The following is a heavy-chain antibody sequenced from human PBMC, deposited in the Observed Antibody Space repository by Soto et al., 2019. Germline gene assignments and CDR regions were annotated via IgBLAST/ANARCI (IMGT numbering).Heavy chain of an antibody. Sequence: SVKVSCKASGGTFSSYAISWVRQAPGQGLEWMGGIIPIFGETIYAQKFQGRVTMTEDTSTDTAYMELSSLRSEDTAVYYCATVYYDSSGHMDKFFDYWGQGTLVTVSS. CDR3: ATVYYDSSGHMDKFFDY. V-gene: IGHV1-69*06. J-gene: IGHJ4*02. D-gene: IGHD3-22*01. CDR2: IIPIFGET. CDR1: GGTFSSYA.